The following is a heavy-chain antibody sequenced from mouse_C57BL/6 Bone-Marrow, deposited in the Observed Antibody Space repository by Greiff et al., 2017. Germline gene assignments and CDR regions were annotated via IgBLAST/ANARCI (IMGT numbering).Heavy chain of an antibody. CDR3: ARGGYYYAREE. V-gene: IGHV1-69*01. J-gene: IGHJ4*01. D-gene: IGHD2-2*01. CDR1: GYTFTSYW. Sequence: QVQLQQPGAELVMPGASVKLSCKASGYTFTSYWMHWVKQRPGQGLEWIGEIDPSDSYTNYNQKFKGKSTLTVDKSSSPAYMQLSSLTSEDSAVYYCARGGYYYAREEGGEGTSVRVSA. CDR2: IDPSDSYT.